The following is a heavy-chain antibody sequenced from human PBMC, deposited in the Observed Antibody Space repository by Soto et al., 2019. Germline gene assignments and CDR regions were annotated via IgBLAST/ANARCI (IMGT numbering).Heavy chain of an antibody. J-gene: IGHJ5*02. V-gene: IGHV5-51*01. CDR3: ARGYFDSGHGYDL. Sequence: VESLKISCKGPGHLFNNHWIGWVRQTPGKGLEWMGLIFTRDSETKTSPSFQGHVSFSVDNSINTVYLQWTSLKTTDTGIYFCARGYFDSGHGYDLWGQGTQVTVSS. CDR1: GHLFNNHW. D-gene: IGHD3-10*01. CDR2: IFTRDSET.